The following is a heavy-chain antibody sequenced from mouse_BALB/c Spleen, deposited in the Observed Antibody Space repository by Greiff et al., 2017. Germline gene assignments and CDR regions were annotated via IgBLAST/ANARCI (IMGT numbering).Heavy chain of an antibody. CDR3: ARIRYDEAMDY. V-gene: IGHV2-4-1*01. J-gene: IGHJ4*01. CDR2: IWSGGST. CDR1: GFSLTSYG. D-gene: IGHD2-14*01. Sequence: VQLMESGPGLVQPSQSLTITCTASGFSLTSYGVHWVRQTPGKGLEWLGAIWSGGSTDYNAAFISRLSISKDNSKSQVFFKMNSLQADDTAIYYCARIRYDEAMDYWGQGTSVTVSS.